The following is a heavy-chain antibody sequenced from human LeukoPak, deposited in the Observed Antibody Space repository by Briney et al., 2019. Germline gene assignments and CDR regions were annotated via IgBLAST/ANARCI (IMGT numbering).Heavy chain of an antibody. Sequence: PSETLSLTCTVSGGSISSSSYYWGWIRQPPGKGLEWIGSIYYSGSTYYNPSLKSRVTISVDTSKNQFSLKLSSVTAADTAVYYCARHEKGFDPWGQGTLVTVSS. J-gene: IGHJ5*02. CDR2: IYYSGST. CDR3: ARHEKGFDP. V-gene: IGHV4-39*01. CDR1: GGSISSSSYY.